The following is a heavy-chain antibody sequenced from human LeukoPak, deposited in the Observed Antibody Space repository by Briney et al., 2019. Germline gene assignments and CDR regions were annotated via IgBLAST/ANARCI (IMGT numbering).Heavy chain of an antibody. V-gene: IGHV3-21*01. Sequence: GGSLKLSCAASGFTFSSYSMNWVRQAPGKGLEWVSSISSSSSYIYYADSVKGRFTISRDNAKSSLYLQMNSLRAEDTAVYYCAREVAAGFFDYWGQGTLVTVSS. J-gene: IGHJ4*02. CDR1: GFTFSSYS. CDR3: AREVAAGFFDY. CDR2: ISSSSSYI. D-gene: IGHD6-13*01.